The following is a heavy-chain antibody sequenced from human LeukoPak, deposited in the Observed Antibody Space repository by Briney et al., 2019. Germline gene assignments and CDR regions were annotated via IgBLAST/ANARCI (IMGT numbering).Heavy chain of an antibody. CDR2: IIPIFGTA. D-gene: IGHD3-22*01. J-gene: IGHJ3*02. CDR1: GGTFSSYA. Sequence: SVKVSCRASGGTFSSYAISWVRQAPGQGLEWMGRIIPIFGTANYAQKFQGRVTITTDESTSTAYMELSSLRSEDTAVYYCASRYYYDSSEDIWGQGTMVTVSS. V-gene: IGHV1-69*05. CDR3: ASRYYYDSSEDI.